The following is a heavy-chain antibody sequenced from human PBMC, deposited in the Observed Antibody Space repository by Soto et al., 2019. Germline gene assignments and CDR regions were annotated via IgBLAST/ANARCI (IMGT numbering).Heavy chain of an antibody. CDR3: ARGPPLLW. J-gene: IGHJ4*02. V-gene: IGHV4-30-2*01. CDR2: IYHSGST. CDR1: GGSISSGGYS. Sequence: QLLLQESGSGLVKPSQTLSLTCAVSGGSISSGGYSWSWIRQPPGKGLECIGYIYHSGSTYYNPSLKSRVTISVDRSKNQFSLKLSSVTAADTAVYYCARGPPLLWWSQGTLVTVSS. D-gene: IGHD2-21*01.